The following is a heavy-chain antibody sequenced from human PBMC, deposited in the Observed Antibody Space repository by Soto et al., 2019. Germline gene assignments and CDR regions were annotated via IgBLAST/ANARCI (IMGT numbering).Heavy chain of an antibody. J-gene: IGHJ4*02. V-gene: IGHV1-69*13. CDR1: GGTFSSYA. CDR2: IIPIFGTA. D-gene: IGHD1-20*01. Sequence: ASVKVSCKASGGTFSSYAISWVRQAPGQGLEWMGGIIPIFGTANYAQKFQGRVTITADESTSTAYMELSSLRSEDTAVYYCARDLDFFDHNVSPFRYWGQGTLVTVSS. CDR3: ARDLDFFDHNVSPFRY.